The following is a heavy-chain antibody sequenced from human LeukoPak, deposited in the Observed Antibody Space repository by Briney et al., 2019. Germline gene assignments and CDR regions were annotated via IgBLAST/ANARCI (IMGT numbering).Heavy chain of an antibody. Sequence: GGSLRLSCAASGFTFSSYAMSWVRQAPGKGLEWVSAISGSGGSTYYADSVKGRFTISRDNSKNTLYLQMNSLRAEDTAVYYCAKASASGSYYGYFDYWGQGTLVTVSS. CDR2: ISGSGGST. CDR1: GFTFSSYA. J-gene: IGHJ4*02. V-gene: IGHV3-23*01. D-gene: IGHD1-26*01. CDR3: AKASASGSYYGYFDY.